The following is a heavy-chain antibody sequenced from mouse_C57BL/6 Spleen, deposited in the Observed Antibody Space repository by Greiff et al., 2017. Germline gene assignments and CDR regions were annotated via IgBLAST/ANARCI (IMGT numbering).Heavy chain of an antibody. D-gene: IGHD1-1*01. CDR3: AKGTTVVAPDY. CDR2: ISSGSSTI. V-gene: IGHV5-17*01. CDR1: GFTFSDYG. J-gene: IGHJ2*01. Sequence: EVKLVESGGGLVKPGGSLKLSCAASGFTFSDYGMHWVRQAPEKGLEWVAYISSGSSTIYYAATVKGRFTISRDNAKNTLFLQMTSLRSEDTARYYCAKGTTVVAPDYWGQGTTLTVSS.